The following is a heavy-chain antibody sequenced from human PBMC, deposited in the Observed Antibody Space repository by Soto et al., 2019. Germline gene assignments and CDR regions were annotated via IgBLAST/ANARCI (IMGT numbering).Heavy chain of an antibody. J-gene: IGHJ6*02. D-gene: IGHD1-26*01. CDR2: IMPIFRAP. Sequence: QVQLVQSGAEVKKPGSSVKVSCKASGGAFSDYAFSWVRQAPGQGLEWLGGIMPIFRAPDYAQKFQGRVTITADEFTRTAYREMTSLRSEDTAVYYCAGGLKGPEIGNYDYGMDVWGQGTTVTVS. CDR1: GGAFSDYA. V-gene: IGHV1-69*12. CDR3: AGGLKGPEIGNYDYGMDV.